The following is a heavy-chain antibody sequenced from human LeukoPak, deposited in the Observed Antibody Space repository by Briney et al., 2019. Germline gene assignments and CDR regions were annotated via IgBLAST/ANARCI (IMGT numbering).Heavy chain of an antibody. J-gene: IGHJ6*03. CDR3: ARAHCSSISCYSDYYYYMDV. V-gene: IGHV3-7*04. CDR1: GFTFSSYW. D-gene: IGHD2-2*01. Sequence: GGSLRLSCAASGFTFSSYWMSWVRQAPGKGLEWVANIKQDGSEKYYVDSVKGRFTISRDNAKNSLYLQMNSLRAEDTAVYYCARAHCSSISCYSDYYYYMDVWGKGTTVTVSS. CDR2: IKQDGSEK.